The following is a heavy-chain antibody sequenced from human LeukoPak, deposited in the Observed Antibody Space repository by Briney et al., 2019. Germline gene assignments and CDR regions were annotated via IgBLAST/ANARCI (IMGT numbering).Heavy chain of an antibody. D-gene: IGHD3-22*01. CDR3: AKDYYYDSSGYYQGRDAFDI. Sequence: GGSLRLACAASGFTFSSYSMSWVRQPPGKGLEWVSATSGSGGSTYYADSVKGRFTISRDNSKNTLYLQMNSLRAEDTGVYSCAKDYYYDSSGYYQGRDAFDIWGQGTMVTVSS. J-gene: IGHJ3*02. CDR1: GFTFSSYS. V-gene: IGHV3-23*01. CDR2: TSGSGGST.